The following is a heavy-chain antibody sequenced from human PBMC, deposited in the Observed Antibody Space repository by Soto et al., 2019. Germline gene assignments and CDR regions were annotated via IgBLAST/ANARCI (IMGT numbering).Heavy chain of an antibody. D-gene: IGHD2-2*03. V-gene: IGHV3-48*02. CDR3: ARDGYCVSTTCYFLPDV. J-gene: IGHJ3*01. CDR1: GFTFSRYG. CDR2: ISSSSSTT. Sequence: PGGSLRLSCAASGFTFSRYGMNWVRQAPGKGPEWVAYISSSSSTTYYADSVKGRFTISRDNAKNSLYLQMNSLRDEDTAVYYCARDGYCVSTTCYFLPDVWGQGTMVTVSS.